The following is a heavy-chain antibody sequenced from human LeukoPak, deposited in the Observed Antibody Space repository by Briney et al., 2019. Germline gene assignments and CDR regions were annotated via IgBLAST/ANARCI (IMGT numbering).Heavy chain of an antibody. Sequence: GGSVRLSCAASVFTFRTHAMRWVRQAPGRGWEGVSRISDSGVRTHYADSGKGRLTISRDNSKNTVYLQMNSLRAEDTAVYHCASGSYYEDYFDYWGQGILVTVSS. J-gene: IGHJ4*02. D-gene: IGHD1-26*01. CDR1: VFTFRTHA. CDR3: ASGSYYEDYFDY. CDR2: ISDSGVRT. V-gene: IGHV3-23*01.